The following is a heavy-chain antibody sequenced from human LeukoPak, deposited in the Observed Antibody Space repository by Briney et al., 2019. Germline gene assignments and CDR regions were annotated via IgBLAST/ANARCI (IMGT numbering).Heavy chain of an antibody. Sequence: ASVKVSCKASGYTFTSYDINWVRQATGQGLEWMGWMNPNSGNTGYAQKFQGRVTITRNTSISTAYMELSSLRSEDTAMYYCARGRLGRWLQRRDRYYFDYWGQGTLVTVSS. CDR3: ARGRLGRWLQRRDRYYFDY. CDR1: GYTFTSYD. D-gene: IGHD5-24*01. CDR2: MNPNSGNT. V-gene: IGHV1-8*03. J-gene: IGHJ4*02.